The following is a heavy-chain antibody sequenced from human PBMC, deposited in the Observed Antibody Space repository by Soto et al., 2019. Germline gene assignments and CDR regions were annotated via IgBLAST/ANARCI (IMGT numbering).Heavy chain of an antibody. CDR3: AKDGSHNFDY. Sequence: QVRLVESGGGVVQPGRSLRLSCAASGFTFSHYAMHWVRQAPGKGPEWVALMSYDGSNEYYADSVKGRFTISRDNSKNTLYLQMNSLRAEDTAVYYCAKDGSHNFDYWGQGTLVTVSS. CDR2: MSYDGSNE. V-gene: IGHV3-30*18. J-gene: IGHJ4*02. CDR1: GFTFSHYA. D-gene: IGHD1-26*01.